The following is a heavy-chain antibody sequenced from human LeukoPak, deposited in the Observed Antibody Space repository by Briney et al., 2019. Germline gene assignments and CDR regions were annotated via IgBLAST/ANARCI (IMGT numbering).Heavy chain of an antibody. D-gene: IGHD2-8*02. J-gene: IGHJ4*02. Sequence: GGSVTLSCAASVFTFSSFRISWVRHAPGKGLDWVANINQYGSEIHYVDSVQGRFTISRDNFKNSLYLQMNSLRAEDTAVYFCATGSDGGYWGQGTLVTVSS. V-gene: IGHV3-7*01. CDR1: VFTFSSFR. CDR2: INQYGSEI. CDR3: ATGSDGGY.